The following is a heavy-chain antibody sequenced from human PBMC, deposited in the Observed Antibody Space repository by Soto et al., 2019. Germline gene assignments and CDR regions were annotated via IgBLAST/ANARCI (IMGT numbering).Heavy chain of an antibody. J-gene: IGHJ3*02. D-gene: IGHD6-19*01. V-gene: IGHV3-74*01. Sequence: GGSLRLSCAASGFTFSSYWMHWVRQAPGKGLVWVSRINSDGSSTNYADSVKGRFTISRDNAKNSLYLQMNSLTVEDTGIYYCARQQWLAPHIWGQGTVVTVSS. CDR1: GFTFSSYW. CDR2: INSDGSST. CDR3: ARQQWLAPHI.